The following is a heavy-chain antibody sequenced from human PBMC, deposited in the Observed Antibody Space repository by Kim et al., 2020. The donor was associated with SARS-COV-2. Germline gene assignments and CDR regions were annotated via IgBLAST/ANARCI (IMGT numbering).Heavy chain of an antibody. D-gene: IGHD6-13*01. V-gene: IGHV2-70*11. CDR1: GFSLSTSGMC. CDR2: IDWDGDK. CDR3: ARMERGMAAAGSGFGAFDI. Sequence: SGPTLVNPTQTLTLTCTFSGFSLSTSGMCVNWIRQPPGKALEWLARIDWDGDKYYNTSLKTRLAISKDTSKNQVVLTMTNMDPVDTATYYCARMERGMAAAGSGFGAFDIWGQGTMVTVSS. J-gene: IGHJ3*02.